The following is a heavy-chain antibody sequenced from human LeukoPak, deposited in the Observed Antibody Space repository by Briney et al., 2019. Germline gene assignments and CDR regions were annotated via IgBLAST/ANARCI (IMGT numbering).Heavy chain of an antibody. D-gene: IGHD1-26*01. CDR2: IRGSGGST. J-gene: IGHJ1*01. CDR1: GVTFSTYA. V-gene: IGHV3-23*01. Sequence: GETLTLTCTVSGVTFSTYAKNWVRIAPGKGMEWVLAIRGSGGSTTYADSVKGRLTISRDNSKNSLYLQMNSLRAEDTGVYYCTSYRADYFQHWGQGTLVTVSS. CDR3: TSYRADYFQH.